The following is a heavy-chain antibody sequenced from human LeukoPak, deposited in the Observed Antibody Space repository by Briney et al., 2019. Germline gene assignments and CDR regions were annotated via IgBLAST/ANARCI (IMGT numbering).Heavy chain of an antibody. CDR3: ARSPGTYYYDSSGLLYYYYYMDV. CDR2: IYPGDSDT. J-gene: IGHJ6*03. CDR1: GYSFTSYW. D-gene: IGHD3-22*01. V-gene: IGHV5-51*01. Sequence: PGESLKISCKGSGYSFTSYWIGWVRQMPGKGLEWMGIIYPGDSDTRYSPSFQGQVTISADKSISTAYLQWSSLEASDTAMYYCARSPGTYYYDSSGLLYYYYYMDVWGKGTTVTVSS.